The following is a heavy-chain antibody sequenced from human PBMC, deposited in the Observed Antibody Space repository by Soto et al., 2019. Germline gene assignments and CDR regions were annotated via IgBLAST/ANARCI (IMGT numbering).Heavy chain of an antibody. CDR3: ARLRDGYNTMFDY. CDR2: IYPGDSDT. CDR1: GYSFTSYW. V-gene: IGHV5-51*01. J-gene: IGHJ4*02. Sequence: PGESLKISCNGSGYSFTSYWIGWVGQMPGKGLEWMGIIYPGDSDTRYSPSFQGQVTISADKPISTAYLQWSSLKASDTAMYYCARLRDGYNTMFDYWGQGTLVTVSS. D-gene: IGHD5-12*01.